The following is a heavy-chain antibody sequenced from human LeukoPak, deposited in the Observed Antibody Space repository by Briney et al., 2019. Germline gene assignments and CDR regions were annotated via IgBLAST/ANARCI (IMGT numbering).Heavy chain of an antibody. CDR2: INRDGSSK. CDR1: GIIFSNYW. V-gene: IGHV3-74*01. D-gene: IGHD3-10*01. CDR3: ARVARGDYYYYMDV. Sequence: GGSLRLSCAASGIIFSNYWMHWVRQAPGKGLVWVSRINRDGSSKSYADSVKGRFTISRDNAKNTLYLQMNSLTAEDTALYYCARVARGDYYYYMDVWGKGTTVTVSS. J-gene: IGHJ6*03.